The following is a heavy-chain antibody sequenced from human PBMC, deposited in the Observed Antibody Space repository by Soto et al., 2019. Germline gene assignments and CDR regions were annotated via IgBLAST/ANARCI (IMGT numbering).Heavy chain of an antibody. CDR3: ASEGATRLRWYAFDI. CDR2: INHSGST. V-gene: IGHV4-39*07. Sequence: SETLSLTCTVSGGSISSGGYYWSWIRQPPGKGLEWIGEINHSGSTNYNPSLKSRVTISVDTSKNQFSLKLSSVTAADTAVYYCASEGATRLRWYAFDIWGQGTMVTVSS. J-gene: IGHJ3*02. D-gene: IGHD4-17*01. CDR1: GGSISSGGYY.